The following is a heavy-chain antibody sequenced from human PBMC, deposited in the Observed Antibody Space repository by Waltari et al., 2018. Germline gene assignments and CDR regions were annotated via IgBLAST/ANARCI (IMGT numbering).Heavy chain of an antibody. D-gene: IGHD5-12*01. CDR3: ASASVDIVATTLFDY. Sequence: QVQLQESGPGLVKPSETLSLTCAVSGYSISSGYYWGWIRQTPGKGLEWIGSIYHSGSTYYNPSLKSRVTISVDTSKNQFSLKLSSVTAADTAVYYCASASVDIVATTLFDYWGQGTLVTVSS. J-gene: IGHJ4*02. CDR1: GYSISSGYY. V-gene: IGHV4-38-2*01. CDR2: IYHSGST.